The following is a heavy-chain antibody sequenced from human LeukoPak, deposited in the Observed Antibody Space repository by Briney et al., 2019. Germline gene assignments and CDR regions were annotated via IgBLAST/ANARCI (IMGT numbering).Heavy chain of an antibody. Sequence: SETLSLTCSVSGGSISSYYWSWIRQPPGKGLEWIGYIYYSGSTNYNPSLKSRVTISVDTSKNQFSLKLSSVTAADTAVYYCARGVFWSGRVDYWGQGTLVTVSS. D-gene: IGHD3-3*01. V-gene: IGHV4-59*01. CDR3: ARGVFWSGRVDY. J-gene: IGHJ4*02. CDR2: IYYSGST. CDR1: GGSISSYY.